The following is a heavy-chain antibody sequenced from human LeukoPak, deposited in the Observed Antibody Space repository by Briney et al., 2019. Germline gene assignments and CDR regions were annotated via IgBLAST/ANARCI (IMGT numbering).Heavy chain of an antibody. CDR1: GGSISSGGYY. Sequence: PSETLSLTCTVSGGSISSGGYYWSWIRQPPGKGLEWIGYIYHSGSTYYNPSLKSRVTISVDRSKNQFSLKLSSVTAADTAVYYCARGRGGMVRGALRAFDIWGQGTMVTVSS. CDR2: IYHSGST. D-gene: IGHD3-10*01. V-gene: IGHV4-30-2*01. CDR3: ARGRGGMVRGALRAFDI. J-gene: IGHJ3*02.